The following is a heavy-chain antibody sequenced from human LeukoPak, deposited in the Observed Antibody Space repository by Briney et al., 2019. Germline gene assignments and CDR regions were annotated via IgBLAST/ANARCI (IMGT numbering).Heavy chain of an antibody. J-gene: IGHJ4*02. CDR2: ISSSTTYI. V-gene: IGHV3-21*01. Sequence: GGSLRLSCAASGFTFSSYTMNWVRQAPGTGLEGVSSISSSTTYIYYADSVKGRFTISRDNAKNSLYLQMNSLRAEDTAVYYCARDVYSTSWSNFDFWGQGTLVTVSS. D-gene: IGHD2-2*01. CDR1: GFTFSSYT. CDR3: ARDVYSTSWSNFDF.